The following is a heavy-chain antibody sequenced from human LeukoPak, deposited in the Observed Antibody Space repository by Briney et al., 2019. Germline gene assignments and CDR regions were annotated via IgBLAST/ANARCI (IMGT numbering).Heavy chain of an antibody. CDR2: INPNSGGT. V-gene: IGHV1-2*02. CDR3: ASRGPDIVVVPAAAAYYYYYMDV. CDR1: GYTFTGYY. D-gene: IGHD2-2*01. J-gene: IGHJ6*03. Sequence: ASVKVSCKASGYTFTGYYMHWVRQAPGQGLEWMGWINPNSGGTNYAQKFQGRVTMTRDTSISTAYMELSRPRSDDTAVYYCASRGPDIVVVPAAAAYYYYYMDVWGKGTTVTISS.